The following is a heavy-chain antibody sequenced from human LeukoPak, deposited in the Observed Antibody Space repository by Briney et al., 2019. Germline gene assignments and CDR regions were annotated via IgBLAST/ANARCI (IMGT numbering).Heavy chain of an antibody. J-gene: IGHJ5*02. V-gene: IGHV3-73*01. CDR2: IDKKDNLYAT. D-gene: IGHD1-26*01. CDR3: TRDSGTYNWLDP. CDR1: GFTFSGSA. Sequence: PGGSLRLSCAASGFTFSGSAIHWVRQSTGKGVEWVGHIDKKDNLYATTSAASVTGRFTISRDDSKNTAYLQMNSLKTEDTALYYCTRDSGTYNWLDPWGQGTLVTVSS.